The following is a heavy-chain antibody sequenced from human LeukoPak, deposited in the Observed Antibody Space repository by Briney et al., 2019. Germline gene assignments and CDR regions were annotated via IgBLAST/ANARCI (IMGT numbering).Heavy chain of an antibody. D-gene: IGHD1-26*01. J-gene: IGHJ4*02. V-gene: IGHV1-69*02. Sequence: SVKGSCKTSVVTFSTYTISWVRQAPGHGLEWMGSIIPILVIANYAQKFQGRVTITADKSTSTAYMELSSVRSEDTAVYYCARPGRVGANHNYFDYWGQGTLVTVSS. CDR3: ARPGRVGANHNYFDY. CDR1: VVTFSTYT. CDR2: IIPILVIA.